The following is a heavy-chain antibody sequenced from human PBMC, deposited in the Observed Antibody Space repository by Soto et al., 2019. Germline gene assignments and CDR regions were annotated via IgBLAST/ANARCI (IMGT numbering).Heavy chain of an antibody. CDR2: IWYDGSNK. CDR1: GFTFSSYG. D-gene: IGHD3-10*01. CDR3: ARDLYYYGSGSYYGNDY. J-gene: IGHJ4*02. V-gene: IGHV3-33*01. Sequence: PGGSLRLSCAASGFTFSSYGMHWVRQAPGKGLEWVAVIWYDGSNKYYADSVKGRFTISRDNSKNTLYLQMNGLRAEDTAVYYCARDLYYYGSGSYYGNDYWGQGTLVTVSS.